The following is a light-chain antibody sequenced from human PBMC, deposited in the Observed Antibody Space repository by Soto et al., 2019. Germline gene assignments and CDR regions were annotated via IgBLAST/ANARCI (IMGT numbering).Light chain of an antibody. V-gene: IGKV1-9*01. CDR1: QGISSS. J-gene: IGKJ3*01. CDR2: AAS. CDR3: QHLNSSPRGFT. Sequence: DIQLTQSPSFLSASVGDRVTITCRASQGISSSLAWYQQKPGKAPKLLIYAASTLQSEVPSRFSGSRPETDFTLTISSMQPEDFATYDCQHLNSSPRGFTFGPGTKVDIK.